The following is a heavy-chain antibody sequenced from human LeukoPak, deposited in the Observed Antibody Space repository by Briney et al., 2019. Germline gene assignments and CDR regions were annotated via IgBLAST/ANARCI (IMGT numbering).Heavy chain of an antibody. CDR3: ARDRETIDY. V-gene: IGHV4-34*01. J-gene: IGHJ4*02. CDR1: GGSFSGYY. CDR2: INHSGST. Sequence: SETLSLTCAVYGGSFSGYYWSWIRQPPGKGLEWIGEINHSGSTNYNPSLKSRVTISVDTSKNQFSLKLSSVTAADTAVYYCARDRETIDYWGQGTLVTVSS. D-gene: IGHD1-14*01.